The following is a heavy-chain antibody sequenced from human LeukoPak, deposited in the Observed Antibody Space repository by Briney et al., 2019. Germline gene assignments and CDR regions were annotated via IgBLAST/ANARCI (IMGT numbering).Heavy chain of an antibody. V-gene: IGHV3-23*01. CDR3: ANPPLGGYCSSTSCYFDY. CDR1: GGSISSSSYY. CDR2: ISGSGGST. Sequence: ETLSLTCTVSGGSISSSSYYWGWVRQAPGKGLEWVSAISGSGGSTYYADSVKGRFTISRDNSKNTLYLQMNSLRAEDTAVYYCANPPLGGYCSSTSCYFDYWGQGTLVTVSS. J-gene: IGHJ4*02. D-gene: IGHD2-2*01.